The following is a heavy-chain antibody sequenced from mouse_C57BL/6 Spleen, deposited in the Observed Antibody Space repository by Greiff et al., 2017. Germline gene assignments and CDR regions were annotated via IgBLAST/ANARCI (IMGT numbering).Heavy chain of an antibody. CDR1: GFTFSDYG. D-gene: IGHD4-1*01. Sequence: EVNVVESGGGLVKPGGSLKLSCAASGFTFSDYGMHWVRQAPEKGLEWVAYISSGSSTIYYADTVKGRFTISRDNAKNTLFLQMTSLRSEDTAMYYCARLTGTGWYFDVWGTGTTVTVSS. CDR2: ISSGSSTI. CDR3: ARLTGTGWYFDV. J-gene: IGHJ1*03. V-gene: IGHV5-17*01.